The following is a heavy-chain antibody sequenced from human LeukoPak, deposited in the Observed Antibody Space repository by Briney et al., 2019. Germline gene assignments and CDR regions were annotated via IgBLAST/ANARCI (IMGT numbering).Heavy chain of an antibody. D-gene: IGHD3-22*01. CDR1: GGSISSYY. CDR2: IYYSGST. Sequence: PSETLSLTCTVSGGSISSYYWSWIRQPPGKGLEWIGYIYYSGSTNYNSSLKSRVTISVDTSKSQLSLKLSSVIASDTAVYYCARGLGARDNSGYRFDYWGQGTLVTVSS. CDR3: ARGLGARDNSGYRFDY. V-gene: IGHV4-59*01. J-gene: IGHJ4*02.